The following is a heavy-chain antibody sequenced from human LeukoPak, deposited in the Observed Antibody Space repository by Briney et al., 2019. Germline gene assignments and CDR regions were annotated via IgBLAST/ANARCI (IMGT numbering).Heavy chain of an antibody. CDR2: ITTYNGNT. Sequence: ASVKVSCKATGYTFTSYGISWVRQAPGQGLEWMGWITTYNGNTNYARKLQGRVTMTTDTSTRTAYMDLRGLRSDDTAVYYCARGYDYGDYVGDFDYWGQGTLVTASS. CDR1: GYTFTSYG. D-gene: IGHD4-17*01. V-gene: IGHV1-18*01. CDR3: ARGYDYGDYVGDFDY. J-gene: IGHJ4*02.